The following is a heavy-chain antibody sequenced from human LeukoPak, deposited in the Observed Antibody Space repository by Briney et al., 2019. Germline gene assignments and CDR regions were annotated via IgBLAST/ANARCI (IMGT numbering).Heavy chain of an antibody. J-gene: IGHJ4*02. Sequence: GGSLRLSCVASGFTFSNYWMTWVRQAPGKGLEWVANINQDGSVRNYVDSVKDRFSISRDDAKNSLYLQMNSLRAEDTAVYYCAASTGWFGDDWGQGTLVTVSS. D-gene: IGHD6-19*01. CDR3: AASTGWFGDD. CDR2: INQDGSVR. V-gene: IGHV3-7*01. CDR1: GFTFSNYW.